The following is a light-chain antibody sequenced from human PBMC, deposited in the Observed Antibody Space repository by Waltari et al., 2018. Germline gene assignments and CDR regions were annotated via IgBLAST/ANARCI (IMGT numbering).Light chain of an antibody. Sequence: QSALTQPHSASASPGQSVTIACTETSSDVGSDNDVSWYQQHPGKAPNLMIYGVSKRPSVVPDRFSGSKSGNTASLTVSGLQSEDEADYYCSSYAGRNNIVLFGGGTKLTVL. CDR1: SSDVGSDND. J-gene: IGLJ2*01. V-gene: IGLV2-8*01. CDR2: GVS. CDR3: SSYAGRNNIVL.